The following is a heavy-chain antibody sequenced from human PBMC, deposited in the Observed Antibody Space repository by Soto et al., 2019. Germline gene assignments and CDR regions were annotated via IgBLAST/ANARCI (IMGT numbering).Heavy chain of an antibody. CDR1: GFTFSSYA. Sequence: QVQLVESGGGVVQPGRSLRLSCAASGFTFSSYAMHWVRQAPGKGLEWVAVISYDGSNKYYADSVKGRFTISRDNSKNTLYLQMNSLRAEDTTVYYCARPPIAAAEYYFDYVRQGTLVTVSS. CDR3: ARPPIAAAEYYFDY. J-gene: IGHJ4*02. CDR2: ISYDGSNK. V-gene: IGHV3-30-3*01. D-gene: IGHD6-13*01.